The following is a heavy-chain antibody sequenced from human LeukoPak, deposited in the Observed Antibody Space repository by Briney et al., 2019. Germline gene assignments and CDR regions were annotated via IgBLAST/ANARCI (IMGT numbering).Heavy chain of an antibody. Sequence: GESLKISWKGSGYSFNSYWIGWVRQMPGKGLEWMGIIYPGDSDTRYSPSFQGQVTISADKSISTAYLQWSSLKASDTAMYYCARGRWDIVGVVAARGKYYFDYWGQGTLVTVSS. V-gene: IGHV5-51*06. CDR1: GYSFNSYW. CDR2: IYPGDSDT. D-gene: IGHD2-15*01. CDR3: ARGRWDIVGVVAARGKYYFDY. J-gene: IGHJ4*02.